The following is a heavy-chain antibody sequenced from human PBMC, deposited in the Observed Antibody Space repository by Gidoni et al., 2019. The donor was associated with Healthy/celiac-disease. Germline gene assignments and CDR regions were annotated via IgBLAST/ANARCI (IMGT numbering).Heavy chain of an antibody. Sequence: EVQLVESGGGLVKPGGSLRPSCAASRFPFRSYSMNWVRQAPGTGLEWVSSISSSSSYIYYADSVKGRFTISRDNAKNSLYLQMNSLRAEDTAVYYCARAWELLDGNWFDPWGQGTLVTVSS. CDR1: RFPFRSYS. V-gene: IGHV3-21*01. D-gene: IGHD1-26*01. CDR2: ISSSSSYI. J-gene: IGHJ5*02. CDR3: ARAWELLDGNWFDP.